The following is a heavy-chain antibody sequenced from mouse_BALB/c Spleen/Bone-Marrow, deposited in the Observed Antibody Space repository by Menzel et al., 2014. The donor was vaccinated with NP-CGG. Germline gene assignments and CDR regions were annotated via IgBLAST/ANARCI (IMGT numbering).Heavy chain of an antibody. V-gene: IGHV1S81*02. CDR2: INPSNGRT. J-gene: IGHJ4*01. D-gene: IGHD2-1*01. Sequence: VKLMESGAELVKPGASVKLSRMASGFTFTSYWIHWVKQRPGQGPEWIGEINPSNGRTNYNEKFKSKATLTEDKSSSTAYMQLSSLTSEDSAVYYCARDGNYRYAMDYWGQGTSVTVSS. CDR1: GFTFTSYW. CDR3: ARDGNYRYAMDY.